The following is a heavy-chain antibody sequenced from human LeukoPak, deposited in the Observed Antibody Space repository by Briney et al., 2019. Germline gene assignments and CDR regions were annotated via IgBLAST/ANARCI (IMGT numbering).Heavy chain of an antibody. CDR1: GYTFTDYH. CDR2: INPKSGGT. V-gene: IGHV1-2*02. J-gene: IGHJ4*02. Sequence: ASVNVSCKASGYTFTDYHIHWVRQAPGQGLEWVGWINPKSGGTEYAQKFQGRVTMTTDTSTNTAYMDLTSLRSDDTAVYYCARDIHGGSYFLYLDFWGQGALLTVSS. CDR3: ARDIHGGSYFLYLDF. D-gene: IGHD1-26*01.